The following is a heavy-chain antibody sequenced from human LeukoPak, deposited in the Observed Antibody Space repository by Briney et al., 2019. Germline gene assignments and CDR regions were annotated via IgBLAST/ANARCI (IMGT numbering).Heavy chain of an antibody. CDR1: GFSFKNYS. CDR3: AKNRQVPSGY. J-gene: IGHJ4*02. V-gene: IGHV3-48*01. D-gene: IGHD4/OR15-4a*01. Sequence: GGSLRLSCAASGFSFKNYSMNWVRQAPGKGLEWVSYISISSDTIYYAASVRGRFTISRDNARNSLFLQMNSLRAEDTAVYYCAKNRQVPSGYWGQGTLVTVSS. CDR2: ISISSDTI.